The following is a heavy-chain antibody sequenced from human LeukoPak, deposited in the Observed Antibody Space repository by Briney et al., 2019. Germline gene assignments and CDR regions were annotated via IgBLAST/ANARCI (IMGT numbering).Heavy chain of an antibody. J-gene: IGHJ4*02. V-gene: IGHV3-11*01. CDR3: ARPSHSSGWSHDY. CDR2: ISSSGSTI. CDR1: GFTFSNDN. Sequence: GGSLRLSCAASGFTFSNDNMNWIRQAPGKGLEWVSYISSSGSTIYYADSVKGRFTISRDNAKNSLYLQMNSLRAEDTAVYYCARPSHSSGWSHDYWGQGTLVTVSS. D-gene: IGHD6-19*01.